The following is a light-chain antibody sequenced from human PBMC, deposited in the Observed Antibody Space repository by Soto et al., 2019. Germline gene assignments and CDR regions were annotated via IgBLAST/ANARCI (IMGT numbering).Light chain of an antibody. V-gene: IGLV2-8*01. CDR3: SSYAGSNPYV. Sequence: QCVLTQPASAAGSPGQSVTISCTGTSNDVGIYNSVSWYQQHPGKAPKLMIYEVTKRPSGVPDRFSGSKSGNTASLTVSGLQAEDEADYYCSSYAGSNPYVFGTGTKVTVL. CDR2: EVT. J-gene: IGLJ1*01. CDR1: SNDVGIYNS.